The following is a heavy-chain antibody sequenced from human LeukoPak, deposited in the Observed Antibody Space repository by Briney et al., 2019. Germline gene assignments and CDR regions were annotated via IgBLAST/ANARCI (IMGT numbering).Heavy chain of an antibody. Sequence: ASVKVSCKASGYTFTNYYMHWVRQAPGQGLEWMGWINPNSGGTNYAQKFQGRVTMTRDTSISTAYMELSRLRSDDTAVYYCARDYYDSSGYYAIDYWGQGTLVTVSS. V-gene: IGHV1-2*02. CDR3: ARDYYDSSGYYAIDY. D-gene: IGHD3-22*01. CDR1: GYTFTNYY. CDR2: INPNSGGT. J-gene: IGHJ4*02.